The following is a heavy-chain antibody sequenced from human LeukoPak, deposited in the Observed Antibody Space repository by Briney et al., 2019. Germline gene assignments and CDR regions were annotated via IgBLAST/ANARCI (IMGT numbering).Heavy chain of an antibody. D-gene: IGHD3-3*01. CDR1: GGSIRSRNYC. CDR3: AREFSRPYYDFWSGPHFDY. Sequence: SETLSLTCTVSGGSIRSRNYCWGWIRQPPGKGLEWIGNIYYSGGTYYNPSLKSRVTISVDTSKNQFSLKLSSVTAADTAVYYCAREFSRPYYDFWSGPHFDYWGRGTLVTVSS. CDR2: IYYSGGT. J-gene: IGHJ4*02. V-gene: IGHV4-39*07.